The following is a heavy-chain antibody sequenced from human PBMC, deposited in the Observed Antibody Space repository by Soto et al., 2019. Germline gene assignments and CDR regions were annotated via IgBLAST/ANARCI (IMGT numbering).Heavy chain of an antibody. CDR2: IYYSVTT. CDR3: ARAENERAGIYRPPDY. V-gene: IGHV4-31*03. CDR1: GASITSGGYY. Sequence: QVQLQESGPGLVKPSQTLSLTCTVSGASITSGGYYWSWIRQHPGKGLEWIGYIYYSVTTYYNPSLKSRVIIYVDTSKNQFSLNLSSVTAADTAVYYCARAENERAGIYRPPDYWGQGTLVTVSS. J-gene: IGHJ4*02. D-gene: IGHD5-12*01.